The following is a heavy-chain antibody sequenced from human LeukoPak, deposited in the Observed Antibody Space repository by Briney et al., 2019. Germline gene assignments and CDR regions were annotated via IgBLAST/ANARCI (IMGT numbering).Heavy chain of an antibody. V-gene: IGHV3-23*01. CDR2: ITATGDTA. J-gene: IGHJ4*02. D-gene: IGHD1-1*01. Sequence: GGSLRLSCVASGFTFTKCAMSWIRQAPGKGLEWVAIITATGDTAYYADSVKGRFTISRDNSRNTVYMQMNSLRAEDTAIYYCGKDWKLDYWGQGTLVTVSS. CDR1: GFTFTKCA. CDR3: GKDWKLDY.